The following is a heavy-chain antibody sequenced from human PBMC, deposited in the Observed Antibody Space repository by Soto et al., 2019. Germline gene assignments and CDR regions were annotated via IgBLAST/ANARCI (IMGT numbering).Heavy chain of an antibody. J-gene: IGHJ6*02. D-gene: IGHD3-10*01. Sequence: GSLRLSCAASGLSLSSYAMHWVRQAPGKGLEGVAVISYDGSNKYYADSVKGRFTISRDNSKNTLYLQMNSLRAEDTAVYYCARDLRYGSGSYYNADYYYGMDVWGQGTTVT. CDR1: GLSLSSYA. V-gene: IGHV3-30-3*01. CDR2: ISYDGSNK. CDR3: ARDLRYGSGSYYNADYYYGMDV.